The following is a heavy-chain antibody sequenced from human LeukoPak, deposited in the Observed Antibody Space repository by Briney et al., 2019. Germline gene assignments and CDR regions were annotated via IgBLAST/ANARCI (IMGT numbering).Heavy chain of an antibody. D-gene: IGHD2-2*01. Sequence: PGGSLRLSCEASGFTFSQYGMHWVRQAPGKGLDWVSSIQYDENKKSYSDSVKGRFTVSRDNSKNTLFLQMNRLRVEDTAVYYCARDVAWYCIRASCSYFGFWGQGTLVTVSS. CDR1: GFTFSQYG. CDR2: IQYDENKK. V-gene: IGHV3-30*02. CDR3: ARDVAWYCIRASCSYFGF. J-gene: IGHJ4*02.